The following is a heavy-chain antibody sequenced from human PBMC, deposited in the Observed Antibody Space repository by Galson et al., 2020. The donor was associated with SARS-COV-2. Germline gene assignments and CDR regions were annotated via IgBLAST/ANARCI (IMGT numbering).Heavy chain of an antibody. CDR1: GGSISSYY. Sequence: SETLSLTCTVSGGSISSYYWSWIRQPPGKGLEWIGYIYYSGSTNYNPSLKSRVTISVDTSKNQFSLKLSSVTAADTAVYYCARGLYAAAGQNAHLYYYYMDVWGKGTTVTVSS. D-gene: IGHD6-13*01. J-gene: IGHJ6*03. CDR3: ARGLYAAAGQNAHLYYYYMDV. V-gene: IGHV4-59*01. CDR2: IYYSGST.